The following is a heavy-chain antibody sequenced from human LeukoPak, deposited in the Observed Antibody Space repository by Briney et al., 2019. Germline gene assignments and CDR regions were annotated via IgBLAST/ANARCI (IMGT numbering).Heavy chain of an antibody. Sequence: KPSETLSLTCTVSGGSISSSSHYWGWMRQPPGKELEWIGSVYYSGEAHYNPSLKSRLTVSVDRSSNQFSLKLTSVTAADTAVYYCARAAAAGIPPLYWGQGALVTVSS. D-gene: IGHD6-13*01. CDR1: GGSISSSSHY. CDR2: VYYSGEA. V-gene: IGHV4-39*01. CDR3: ARAAAAGIPPLY. J-gene: IGHJ4*02.